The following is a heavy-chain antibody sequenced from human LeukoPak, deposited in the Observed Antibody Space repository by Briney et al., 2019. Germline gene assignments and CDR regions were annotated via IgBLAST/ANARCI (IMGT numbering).Heavy chain of an antibody. J-gene: IGHJ3*02. V-gene: IGHV3-30*03. D-gene: IGHD3-10*01. CDR3: VFEGRADTFDI. Sequence: GRSLRLSCAASGFTFSSYGMHWVRQAPGKGLEWVAVISYDGSNKYYADSVKGRFTISRDNSKNTLYLQMNSLRAEDTAVYYCVFEGRADTFDIWGQGTMVTVSS. CDR1: GFTFSSYG. CDR2: ISYDGSNK.